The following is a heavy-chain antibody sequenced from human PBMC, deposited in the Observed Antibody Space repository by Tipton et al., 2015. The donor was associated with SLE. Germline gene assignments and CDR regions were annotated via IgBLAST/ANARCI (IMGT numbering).Heavy chain of an antibody. CDR3: ARGALWWSFDY. Sequence: SLRLSCAASGFTVSSNYMSWVRQAPGKRLEWVSVIYSGGSTYYADSVKGRFTISSDNSKNTLYLQMNSLRAEDTAVYYCARGALWWSFDYWGQGTLVTVSS. CDR1: GFTVSSNY. V-gene: IGHV3-53*01. D-gene: IGHD4/OR15-4a*01. CDR2: IYSGGST. J-gene: IGHJ4*02.